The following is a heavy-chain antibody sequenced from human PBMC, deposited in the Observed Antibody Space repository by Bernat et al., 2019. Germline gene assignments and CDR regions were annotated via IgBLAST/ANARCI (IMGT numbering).Heavy chain of an antibody. CDR3: ATKGASDRYSGSYLDY. D-gene: IGHD1-26*01. CDR1: GFTFDDYT. Sequence: EVQLVESGGVVVQPGGSLRLSCAASGFTFDDYTMHWVRQAPGKGLEWVALISADGGSTHYADSVKGRFTISRDNSKNSLYLQMNSLRTEVAALYFCATKGASDRYSGSYLDYWGQGTLVTVSS. V-gene: IGHV3-43*01. J-gene: IGHJ4*02. CDR2: ISADGGST.